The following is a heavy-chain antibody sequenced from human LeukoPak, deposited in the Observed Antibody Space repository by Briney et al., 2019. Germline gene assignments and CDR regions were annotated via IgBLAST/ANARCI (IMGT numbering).Heavy chain of an antibody. CDR1: GYTFTTYG. Sequence: ASVKVSCKASGYTFTTYGISWVRQAPGQGLECMGWINPYNGNTKYAQKLQGRVTMTTDTSTSTAYMELRSLRSDDTAVYYCARELYGRFEYWGQGTLVTVSS. CDR3: ARELYGRFEY. CDR2: INPYNGNT. V-gene: IGHV1-18*01. D-gene: IGHD2-2*02. J-gene: IGHJ4*02.